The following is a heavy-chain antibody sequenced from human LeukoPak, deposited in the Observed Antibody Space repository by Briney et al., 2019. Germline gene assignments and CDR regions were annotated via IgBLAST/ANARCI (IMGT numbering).Heavy chain of an antibody. D-gene: IGHD4-11*01. J-gene: IGHJ4*02. CDR3: ASGDDYSNYYFDY. CDR2: IYNSGST. CDR1: GGSISSYY. Sequence: SETLSLTCTVSGGSISSYYWSWIRQPPGKGLEWIGYIYNSGSTNYNPSLKSRVTISVDTSKNQFSLKLSSVTAADTAIYYCASGDDYSNYYFDYWGQGTLVTVSS. V-gene: IGHV4-59*01.